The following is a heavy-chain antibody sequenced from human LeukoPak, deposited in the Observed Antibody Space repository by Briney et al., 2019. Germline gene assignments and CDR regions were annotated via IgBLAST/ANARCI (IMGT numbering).Heavy chain of an antibody. CDR2: ISYDGSNI. CDR3: ARDLYDSSESAFDI. D-gene: IGHD3-22*01. V-gene: IGHV3-30*03. J-gene: IGHJ3*02. Sequence: PGGSLRLSCAASGFTFSSYGMHWVRQAPGKGLEWVAVISYDGSNIYYADSVKGRFTISRDNSKNTLYLQMNSLRAEDTAVYYCARDLYDSSESAFDIWGQGTMVTVSS. CDR1: GFTFSSYG.